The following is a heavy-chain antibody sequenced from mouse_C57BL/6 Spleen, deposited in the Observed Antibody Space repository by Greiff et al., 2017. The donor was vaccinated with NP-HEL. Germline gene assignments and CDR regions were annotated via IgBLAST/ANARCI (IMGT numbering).Heavy chain of an antibody. CDR2: IYPGSGST. V-gene: IGHV1-55*01. D-gene: IGHD1-1*01. CDR1: GYTFTSYW. J-gene: IGHJ4*01. CDR3: ARDYYGRAGYTMDY. Sequence: VQLQQPGAELVKPGASVKMSCKASGYTFTSYWITWVKQRPGQGLEWIGDIYPGSGSTNYNEKFKSKATLTVDTSSSTAYMQLSSLTSEDSAVYYCARDYYGRAGYTMDYWGQGTSVTVSS.